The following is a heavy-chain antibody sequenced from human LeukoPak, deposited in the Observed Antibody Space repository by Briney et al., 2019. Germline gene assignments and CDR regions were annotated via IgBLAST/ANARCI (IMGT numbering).Heavy chain of an antibody. Sequence: PSETLSLTCTVSGGSVSSYYWSWIRQPPGKGLEWIGYIYYSGSTNYNPSVKSRVTISVDTSKNQFSLKLSSVTAADTAVYYCARDKVQGSEWGSNFDYWGQGTLVTVSS. J-gene: IGHJ4*02. CDR3: ARDKVQGSEWGSNFDY. D-gene: IGHD2-15*01. V-gene: IGHV4-59*02. CDR1: GGSVSSYY. CDR2: IYYSGST.